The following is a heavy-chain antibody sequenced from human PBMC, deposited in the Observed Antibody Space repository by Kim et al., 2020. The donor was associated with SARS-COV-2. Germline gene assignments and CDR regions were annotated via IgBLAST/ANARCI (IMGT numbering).Heavy chain of an antibody. Sequence: SETLSLTCAVYGGSFSGYYWSWIRQPPGKGLEWIGEINHSGSTNYNPSLKSRVTISVDTSKNQFSLKLSSVTAADTAVYYCASFLGYSYGYKVGFDYWGQGTLVTVSS. CDR1: GGSFSGYY. J-gene: IGHJ4*02. CDR3: ASFLGYSYGYKVGFDY. V-gene: IGHV4-34*01. D-gene: IGHD5-18*01. CDR2: INHSGST.